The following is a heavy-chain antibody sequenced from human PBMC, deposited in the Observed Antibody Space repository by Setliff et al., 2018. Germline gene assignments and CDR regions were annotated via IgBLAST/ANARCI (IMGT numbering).Heavy chain of an antibody. D-gene: IGHD5-18*01. Sequence: GGSLRLSCAASGFTPGMYGVHWVRQAPGKGLEWVSYITSSGDTMNYADSVKGRFTISRDNAKNSLHLQMNSLRAEDTAVYYCARGHTSMAPWGQGTLVTVS. V-gene: IGHV3-48*04. CDR2: ITSSGDTM. CDR3: ARGHTSMAP. CDR1: GFTPGMYG. J-gene: IGHJ5*02.